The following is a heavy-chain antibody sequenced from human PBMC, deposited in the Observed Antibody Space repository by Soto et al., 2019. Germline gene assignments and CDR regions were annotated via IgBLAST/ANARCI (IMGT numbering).Heavy chain of an antibody. J-gene: IGHJ4*02. V-gene: IGHV5-51*01. D-gene: IGHD2-8*01. CDR1: GYSLTSYW. CDR3: ARLSPLVYAIKTGLDY. CDR2: IYPGDSDT. Sequence: KVSCKASGYSLTSYWIGWVRQMPGKGLEWMGIIYPGDSDTRYSPSFQGQVTISADKSISTAYLQWSSLKASDTAMYYCARLSPLVYAIKTGLDYWGQGTLVTVSS.